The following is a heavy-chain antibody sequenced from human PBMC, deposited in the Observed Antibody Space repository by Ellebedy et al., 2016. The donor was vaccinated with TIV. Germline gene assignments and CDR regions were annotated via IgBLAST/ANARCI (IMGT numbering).Heavy chain of an antibody. CDR1: GFTFSPYP. D-gene: IGHD3/OR15-3a*01. Sequence: GESLKISCAASGFTFSPYPMNWVRQAPGKGLEWVSTISANGGTTYYADSVKGRFTISRDNSKNTLFLQMSSLRAEDTAVYFCARRSTDFAFDSWGQGTLVTVSS. CDR2: ISANGGTT. J-gene: IGHJ4*02. CDR3: ARRSTDFAFDS. V-gene: IGHV3-23*01.